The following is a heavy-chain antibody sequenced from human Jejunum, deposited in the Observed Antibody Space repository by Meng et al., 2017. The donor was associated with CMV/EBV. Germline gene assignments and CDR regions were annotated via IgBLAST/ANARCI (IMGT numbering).Heavy chain of an antibody. J-gene: IGHJ5*02. Sequence: RLYCAGSGFTFSSYWMHWVRQAPGKGLVWVSRINSNGADTNYADYVKGRFTISRDNAKNTMYLQMNSLRVEDTAIYYCAKDMTFDPWGQGTLVTVSS. CDR1: GFTFSSYW. V-gene: IGHV3-74*01. D-gene: IGHD3-16*01. CDR2: INSNGADT. CDR3: AKDMTFDP.